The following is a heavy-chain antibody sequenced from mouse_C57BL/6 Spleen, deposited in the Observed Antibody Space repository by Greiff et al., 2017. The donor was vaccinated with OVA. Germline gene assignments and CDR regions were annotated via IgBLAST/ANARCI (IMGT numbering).Heavy chain of an antibody. D-gene: IGHD3-3*01. CDR2: INPSSGYT. CDR1: GYTFTSYW. J-gene: IGHJ4*01. CDR3: AREDTLYAMDY. Sequence: QVQLQQSGAELAKPGASVKLSCKASGYTFTSYWMHWVKQRPGQGLEWIGYINPSSGYTKYNQKFKDKATLTADHSSSTDYMQLSSLTYEDSAGYYCAREDTLYAMDYGGQGTSVTVSS. V-gene: IGHV1-7*01.